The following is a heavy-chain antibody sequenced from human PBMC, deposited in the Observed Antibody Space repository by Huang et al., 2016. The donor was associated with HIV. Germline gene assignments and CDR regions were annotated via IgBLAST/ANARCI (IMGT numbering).Heavy chain of an antibody. CDR3: ARNHDFWRGRMFAISYFDV. CDR2: LYYTGKR. CDR1: GGSINTGRYY. D-gene: IGHD3-3*01. J-gene: IGHJ2*01. V-gene: IGHV4-39*01. Sequence: QMRFQESGPGLVKPSGTLSLTCNVSGGSINTGRYYWGWIRQPPGKGLEWVGSLYYTGKRRCDPSLKGRLTMSSDTSKNQFSLNLSSVTAADTAIYYCARNHDFWRGRMFAISYFDVWGRDTLVTVAS.